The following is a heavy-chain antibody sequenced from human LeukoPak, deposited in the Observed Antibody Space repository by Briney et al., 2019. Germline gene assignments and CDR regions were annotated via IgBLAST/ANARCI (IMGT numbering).Heavy chain of an antibody. CDR3: ARQSPTKRSPGWFDP. CDR2: IYYSGST. CDR1: GGSFSGYY. J-gene: IGHJ5*02. V-gene: IGHV4-59*08. Sequence: KPSETLSLTCAVYGGSFSGYYWSWIRQPPGKGLEWIGYIYYSGSTNYNPSLKSRVTISVDTSKNQFSLKLSSVTAADTAVYYCARQSPTKRSPGWFDPWGQGTLVTVSS. D-gene: IGHD1-1*01.